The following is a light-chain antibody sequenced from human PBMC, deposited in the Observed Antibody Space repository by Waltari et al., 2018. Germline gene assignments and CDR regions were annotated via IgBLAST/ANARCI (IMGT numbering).Light chain of an antibody. CDR2: GAS. Sequence: EIVMTQSPATLSVSPGERASLSCRASQSVSSNLAWYQQKPGQAPRLLIYGASTSATGIPFRFSGSGSGTEFTLTISSLQSEDFAVYYCQQYVGWPPTLTFGGGTKVEIK. V-gene: IGKV3-15*01. CDR3: QQYVGWPPTLT. J-gene: IGKJ4*01. CDR1: QSVSSN.